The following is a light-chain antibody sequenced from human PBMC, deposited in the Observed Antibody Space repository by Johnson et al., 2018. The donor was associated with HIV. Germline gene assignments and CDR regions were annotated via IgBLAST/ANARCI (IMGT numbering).Light chain of an antibody. Sequence: QSALTQPPSVSAAPGQKVTISCSGSSSNIGNNYVSWYQQLPGTAPKLLIYDNNKRPSGIPDRFSGSKSGTSATLGITGLQTGDEADYYCGTWGGVFGTGTKVTVL. V-gene: IGLV1-51*01. CDR3: GTWGGV. CDR2: DNN. J-gene: IGLJ1*01. CDR1: SSNIGNNY.